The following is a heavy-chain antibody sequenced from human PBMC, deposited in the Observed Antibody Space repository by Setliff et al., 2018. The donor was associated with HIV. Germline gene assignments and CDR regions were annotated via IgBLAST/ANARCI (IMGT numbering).Heavy chain of an antibody. CDR2: INHGGDT. V-gene: IGHV4-34*01. J-gene: IGHJ4*02. D-gene: IGHD3-10*01. Sequence: SETLSLTCAVYGQSISGYYWSWIRQTPGKGLEWIGEINHGGDTNYNPSLKSRVTISVGSSYNHFSLKLSSVTAADTGVYYCASRRGIEFYFDIWGQGTPVNVSS. CDR3: ASRRGIEFYFDI. CDR1: GQSISGYY.